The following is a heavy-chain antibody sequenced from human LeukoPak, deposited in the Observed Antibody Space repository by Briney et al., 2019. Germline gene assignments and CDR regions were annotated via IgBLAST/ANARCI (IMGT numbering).Heavy chain of an antibody. CDR2: IYPGESDN. CDR1: GSRFTSYW. V-gene: IGHV5-51*01. D-gene: IGHD5-12*01. Sequence: PGGPLNISCKGPGSRFTSYWIGGVRQMPGKCLEWMGIIYPGESDNRYRPSFQGKVTISADKSISTAYLQWSSLKASDTAMYYCARHGIVATEVDWFDPWGQGILVTGSS. J-gene: IGHJ5*02. CDR3: ARHGIVATEVDWFDP.